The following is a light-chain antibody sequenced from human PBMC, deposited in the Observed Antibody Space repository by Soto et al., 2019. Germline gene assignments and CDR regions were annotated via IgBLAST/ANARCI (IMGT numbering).Light chain of an antibody. V-gene: IGKV4-1*01. CDR3: QQYYGTPHT. CDR1: QCVLYSSNNKNY. Sequence: DIVMTQSPDSLAVSLGERATINCKSSQCVLYSSNNKNYLAWYQQKPGQPPKLLIYWASTRESGVPDRFSGSGFGTDFTLTISSLQAEDVAVYYCQQYYGTPHTFGQGTKLEIK. CDR2: WAS. J-gene: IGKJ2*01.